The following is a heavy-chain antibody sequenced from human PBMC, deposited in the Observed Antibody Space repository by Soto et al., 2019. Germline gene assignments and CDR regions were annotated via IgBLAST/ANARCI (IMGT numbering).Heavy chain of an antibody. D-gene: IGHD5-18*01. CDR2: INPKSGGT. Sequence: ASVKVSCKASGYSFTDYHIHWVRQAPGQGLEWLGRINPKSGGTSTAQKFQGWVTMTTDTSISTASMELTRLTSDDTAIYYCARVRSTACSTVFCSLFLFRAMYVW. CDR1: GYSFTDYH. J-gene: IGHJ6*01. CDR3: ARVRSTACSTVFCSLFLFRAMYV. V-gene: IGHV1-2*04.